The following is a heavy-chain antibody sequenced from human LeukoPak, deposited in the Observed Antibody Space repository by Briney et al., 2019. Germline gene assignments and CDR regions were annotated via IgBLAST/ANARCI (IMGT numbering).Heavy chain of an antibody. CDR1: GFTVSSNY. V-gene: IGHV3-53*01. D-gene: IGHD2-15*01. J-gene: IGHJ6*02. CDR3: AKDKVAATPHYYYGMDV. Sequence: GGSLRLSCAASGFTVSSNYMSWVRQAPGKGLEWVSVIYSGGSTYYADSVKGRYTISRDNSKNTLFLQMNSLRAEDTAVYYCAKDKVAATPHYYYGMDVWGQGTTVTVSS. CDR2: IYSGGST.